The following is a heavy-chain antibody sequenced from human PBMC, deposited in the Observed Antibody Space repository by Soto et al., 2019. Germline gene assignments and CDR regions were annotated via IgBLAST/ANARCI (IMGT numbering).Heavy chain of an antibody. CDR1: GGTFSTHT. J-gene: IGHJ6*02. CDR3: ARGFRGDYYYYGMDV. V-gene: IGHV1-18*01. CDR2: ISAYNGNT. D-gene: IGHD3-16*01. Sequence: ASVKVSCKASGGTFSTHTITWLRQAPGQGLEWMGWISAYNGNTNYAQKLQGRVTMTTDTSTSTAYMELRSLRSDDTAVYYCARGFRGDYYYYGMDVWGQGTTVTVSS.